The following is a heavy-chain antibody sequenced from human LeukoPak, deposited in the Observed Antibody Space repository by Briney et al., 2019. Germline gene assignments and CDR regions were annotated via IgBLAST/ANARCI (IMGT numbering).Heavy chain of an antibody. CDR1: GFTVSSNY. CDR2: IYSGGST. Sequence: GGSLGLSCAASGFTVSSNYMSWVRQAPGKGLEWVSVIYSGGSTYYADSVKGRFTISRDNSKNTLYLQMNSLRAEDTAVYYCAREDSSGWYRYAFDIWGQGTMVTVSS. D-gene: IGHD6-19*01. J-gene: IGHJ3*02. V-gene: IGHV3-53*01. CDR3: AREDSSGWYRYAFDI.